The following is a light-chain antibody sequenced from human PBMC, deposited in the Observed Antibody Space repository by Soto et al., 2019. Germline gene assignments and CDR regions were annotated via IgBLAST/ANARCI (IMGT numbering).Light chain of an antibody. V-gene: IGLV2-14*01. CDR1: SSDVGGYNY. J-gene: IGLJ2*01. CDR3: SSYTSSTTLGVF. Sequence: QSALTQPASVSGSPGQSITISCTGTSSDVGGYNYVSWYQQHPGKAPKLMIYEVSNRPSGVSNRFSGSKSGNTASLTISGLQAEDEADYYCSSYTSSTTLGVFFGGGTKVTVL. CDR2: EVS.